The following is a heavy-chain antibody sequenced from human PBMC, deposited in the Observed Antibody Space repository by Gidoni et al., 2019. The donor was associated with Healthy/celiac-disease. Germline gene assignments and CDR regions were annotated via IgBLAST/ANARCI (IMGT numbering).Heavy chain of an antibody. J-gene: IGHJ4*02. D-gene: IGHD6-19*01. Sequence: EVQLLESGGGLVQPWGSLRLSCAASGFTFSSSAMSWVRQAPGKGLEWVSAISGSGGSTYYADSVKGRFTISRDNSKNTLYLQMNSLRAEDTAVYYCAKLGYSSGWYDYWGQGTLVTVSS. CDR1: GFTFSSSA. V-gene: IGHV3-23*01. CDR2: ISGSGGST. CDR3: AKLGYSSGWYDY.